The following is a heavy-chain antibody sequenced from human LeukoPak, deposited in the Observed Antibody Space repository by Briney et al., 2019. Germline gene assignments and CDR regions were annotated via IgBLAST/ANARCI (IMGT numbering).Heavy chain of an antibody. CDR2: IKQGGNTK. CDR1: GFTFSSHW. J-gene: IGHJ4*02. CDR3: VRGPSFGDFVDYLDS. Sequence: PGRSLRLSCAASGFTFSSHWMTWVRLAPGKELEWVAHIKQGGNTKHYVGSVKGRFTISRDDAQNTLYLQINSLRDDDTAVYYCVRGPSFGDFVDYLDSWGQGTRVTVSS. D-gene: IGHD4-17*01. V-gene: IGHV3-7*01.